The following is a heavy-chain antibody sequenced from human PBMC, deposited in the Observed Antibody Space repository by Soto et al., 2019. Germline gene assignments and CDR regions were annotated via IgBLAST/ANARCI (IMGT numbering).Heavy chain of an antibody. CDR1: GGSISGSY. CDR2: VYYTGST. D-gene: IGHD6-19*01. Sequence: KASETLSLTCSVSGGSISGSYWSWIRQSPGKGLEWLGYVYYTGSTNYSPSLRSRVSISVDTSKNEFSLRLSSVTAADTAVYFCARSVAVPGAHIEYWGQATQVTVS. V-gene: IGHV4-59*01. J-gene: IGHJ4*02. CDR3: ARSVAVPGAHIEY.